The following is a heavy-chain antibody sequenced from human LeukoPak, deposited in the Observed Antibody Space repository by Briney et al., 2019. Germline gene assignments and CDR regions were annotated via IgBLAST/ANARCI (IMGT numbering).Heavy chain of an antibody. CDR3: ARAYGSGSYYHDY. D-gene: IGHD3-10*01. CDR1: GYSISSGYY. V-gene: IGHV4-38-2*02. J-gene: IGHJ4*02. CDR2: INHSGST. Sequence: RPSETLSLTCTVSGYSISSGYYWSWIRQPPGKGLEWIGEINHSGSTYYNPFLKSRVTISVDTSKNQFSLKLSSVTAADTAVYYCARAYGSGSYYHDYWGQGTLVTVSS.